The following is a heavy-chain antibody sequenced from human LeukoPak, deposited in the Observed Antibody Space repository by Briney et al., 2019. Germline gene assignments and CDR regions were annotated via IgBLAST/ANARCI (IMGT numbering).Heavy chain of an antibody. CDR2: ISPNSADI. J-gene: IGHJ4*02. CDR1: GFTFTDVY. CDR3: TRVQLHYFRSRGAPGGDDY. Sequence: SGGSLRLSCAASGFTFTDVYMSWIRQSPGKGLEWLAYISPNSADISYADSVKGRFTISRDNAKNSLYLQMDSLRAEDTAIYYCTRVQLHYFRSRGAPGGDDYWGQGTLVTVSS. V-gene: IGHV3-11*01. D-gene: IGHD3-10*01.